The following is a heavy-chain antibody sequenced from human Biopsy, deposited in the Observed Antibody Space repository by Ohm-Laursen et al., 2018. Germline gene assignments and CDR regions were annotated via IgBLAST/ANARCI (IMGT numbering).Heavy chain of an antibody. Sequence: SVKVSCKASGYSFTSYYMHWVRQAPGQGLEWMGMINPSGSTTSYPQIFQGRVTMTRDTSKSTVYMELSSLRSAGTAVYFCARNTGWYGDLYYFDYWGQGTLVTVSS. D-gene: IGHD6-19*01. V-gene: IGHV1-46*01. CDR1: GYSFTSYY. CDR2: INPSGSTT. CDR3: ARNTGWYGDLYYFDY. J-gene: IGHJ4*02.